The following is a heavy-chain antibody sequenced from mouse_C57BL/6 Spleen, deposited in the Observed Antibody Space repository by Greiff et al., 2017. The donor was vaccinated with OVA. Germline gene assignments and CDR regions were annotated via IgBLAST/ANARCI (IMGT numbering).Heavy chain of an antibody. CDR1: GFTFSNYW. J-gene: IGHJ1*03. D-gene: IGHD1-1*01. CDR2: IRLKSDNYAT. Sequence: EVKVEESGGGLVQPGGSMKLSCVASGFTFSNYWMNWVRQSPEKGLEWVAQIRLKSDNYATHYAESVKGRFTISRDDSKSSVYLQMNSLRAEDTGIYYCIYGSSYYWYFDVWGTGTTVTVSS. V-gene: IGHV6-3*01. CDR3: IYGSSYYWYFDV.